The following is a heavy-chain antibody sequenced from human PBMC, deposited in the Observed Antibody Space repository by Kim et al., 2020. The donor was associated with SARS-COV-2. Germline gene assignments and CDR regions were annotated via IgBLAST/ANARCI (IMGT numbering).Heavy chain of an antibody. V-gene: IGHV3-7*01. CDR1: GFIFSNQW. CDR3: ASRGG. D-gene: IGHD3-10*01. CDR2: IKGDGSEE. Sequence: GGSLRLSCAASGFIFSNQWMTWVRQPPGKGLQWVATIKGDGSEEYYVDSLKGRFTISRDNAKKSVSLQMKSLRVEDTAVYYCASRGGWGQGTLVTDSS. J-gene: IGHJ4*02.